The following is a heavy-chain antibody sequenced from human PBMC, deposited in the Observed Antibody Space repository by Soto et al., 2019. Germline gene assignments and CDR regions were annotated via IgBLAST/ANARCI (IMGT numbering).Heavy chain of an antibody. Sequence: SETLSLTCTVSGGSIISGDYYWSWIRQHPGKGLEWIGYIYYSGSTYYNPSLKSRVTISVDTSKNQFSLKLSSVTAADTAVYYCARAGGYXSSGYGRARFXPWGQGSLVXVS. V-gene: IGHV4-31*03. D-gene: IGHD3-22*01. J-gene: IGHJ5*02. CDR2: IYYSGST. CDR1: GGSIISGDYY. CDR3: ARAGGYXSSGYGRARFXP.